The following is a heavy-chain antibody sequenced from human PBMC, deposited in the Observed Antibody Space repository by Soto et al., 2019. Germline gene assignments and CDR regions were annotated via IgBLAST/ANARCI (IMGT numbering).Heavy chain of an antibody. CDR2: IWYDGTNK. D-gene: IGHD3-3*02. CDR1: GITVSSSV. CDR3: VRMPHSIFLYGPHYPYAMDV. V-gene: IGHV3-33*01. Sequence: RLSSAAMGITVSSSVMHWVLQAPGKGLEWVALIWYDGTNKYYADSVKGRFTISRDNSKNTVYLQMNSLRAEDTAVYYCVRMPHSIFLYGPHYPYAMDV. J-gene: IGHJ6*01.